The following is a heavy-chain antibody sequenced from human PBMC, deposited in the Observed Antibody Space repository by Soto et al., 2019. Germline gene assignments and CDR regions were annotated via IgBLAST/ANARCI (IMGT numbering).Heavy chain of an antibody. J-gene: IGHJ4*02. CDR1: GFTFSSYW. D-gene: IGHD6-13*01. V-gene: IGHV3-7*01. CDR3: ARDEDSSSWIPPLVDY. Sequence: EVQLVESGGGLVQPGGSLRLSCAASGFTFSSYWMSWVRQAPGKGLEWVANIKQDGSEKYYVDSVKGRFTISRDNAKNSLSLQMNSLRAEDTAVYYCARDEDSSSWIPPLVDYWGQGTLVTVSS. CDR2: IKQDGSEK.